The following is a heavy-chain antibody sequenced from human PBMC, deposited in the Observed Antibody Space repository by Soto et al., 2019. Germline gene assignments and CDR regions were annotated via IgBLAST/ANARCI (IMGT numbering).Heavy chain of an antibody. CDR1: GFTFDDYA. Sequence: LRLSCAASGFTFDDYAMHWVRQAPGKGLEWVSGISWNSGSIGYADSVKGRFTISRDNAKNSLYLQMNSLRAEDTAVYYCARDGGGYRSGSYFFIYWGQGTLVTVSS. J-gene: IGHJ4*02. CDR3: ARDGGGYRSGSYFFIY. D-gene: IGHD1-26*01. V-gene: IGHV3-9*01. CDR2: ISWNSGSI.